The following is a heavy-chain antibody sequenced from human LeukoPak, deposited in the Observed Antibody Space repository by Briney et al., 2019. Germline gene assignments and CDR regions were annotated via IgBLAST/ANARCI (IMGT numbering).Heavy chain of an antibody. CDR1: GYTFTSYY. CDR3: AGDAWITMVRGVIIGSSSYYYYYMDV. V-gene: IGHV1-46*01. Sequence: GASVKVSCKASGYTFTSYYMHWVRQAPGQGLEWMGIINPSGGSTSYAQKFQGRVTMTRDMSTSTVYMELSSLRSEDTAVYYCAGDAWITMVRGVIIGSSSYYYYYMDVWGKGTTVTVSS. J-gene: IGHJ6*03. D-gene: IGHD3-10*01. CDR2: INPSGGST.